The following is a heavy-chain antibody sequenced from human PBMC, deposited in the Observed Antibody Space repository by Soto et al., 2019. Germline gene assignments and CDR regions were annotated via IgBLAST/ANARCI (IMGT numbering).Heavy chain of an antibody. V-gene: IGHV3-23*01. CDR1: GFTFSSNA. D-gene: IGHD3-10*01. Sequence: GGSLRLSCAASGFTFSSNAMSWVRQAPGKGLEWVSVITNTGGDTLYADSVKGRLTISRDNSKNTLYLQMNSLRAEDTAIYYSEKASRERLPGSGVFCSWGWVPRINDS. CDR3: EKASRERLPGSGVFCSWGWVPRINDS. CDR2: ITNTGGDT. J-gene: IGHJ5*01.